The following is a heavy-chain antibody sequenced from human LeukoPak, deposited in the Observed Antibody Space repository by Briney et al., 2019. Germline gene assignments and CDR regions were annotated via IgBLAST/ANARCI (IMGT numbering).Heavy chain of an antibody. Sequence: ASVKVSCKASGYTFTSYDINWVRQATGQGLEWMGWMNPNSGNTGYAQKFQGRVTMTRNTSISTAYMELSSLRSEDTAVYYCARGLSSSWYALQYYYYYGMDVWGQGTTVTVSS. V-gene: IGHV1-8*01. CDR2: MNPNSGNT. J-gene: IGHJ6*02. CDR1: GYTFTSYD. CDR3: ARGLSSSWYALQYYYYYGMDV. D-gene: IGHD6-13*01.